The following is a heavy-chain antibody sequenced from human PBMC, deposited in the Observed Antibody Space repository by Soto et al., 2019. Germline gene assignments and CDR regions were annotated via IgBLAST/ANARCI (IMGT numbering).Heavy chain of an antibody. CDR3: AKDPSNYVHGYFDY. J-gene: IGHJ4*02. V-gene: IGHV3-30*18. CDR1: GFTFSSYG. Sequence: QVQLVESGGGVVQPGRSLRLSCAASGFTFSSYGMHWVRQAPGKGLEWVAVISYDGSNKYYADSVKGRFTISRDNSKNTLYLQMNSLRAEDTAVYYCAKDPSNYVHGYFDYWGQGTLVTVSS. D-gene: IGHD4-4*01. CDR2: ISYDGSNK.